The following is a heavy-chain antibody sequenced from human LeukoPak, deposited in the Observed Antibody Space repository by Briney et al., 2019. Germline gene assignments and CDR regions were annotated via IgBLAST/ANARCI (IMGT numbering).Heavy chain of an antibody. Sequence: GVSLRLSCAASGFTFSSYAMSRVRQAPGKGLEWVSAISGSGGSTYYADSVKGRFTISRDNSKNTLFLQMNSLRADDTAVYYCAKTPSAVTPFDIWGQGTMVTVSS. J-gene: IGHJ3*02. CDR2: ISGSGGST. CDR3: AKTPSAVTPFDI. V-gene: IGHV3-23*01. CDR1: GFTFSSYA. D-gene: IGHD4-17*01.